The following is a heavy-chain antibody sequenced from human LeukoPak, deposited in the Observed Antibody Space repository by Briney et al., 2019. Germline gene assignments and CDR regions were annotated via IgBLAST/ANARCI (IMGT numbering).Heavy chain of an antibody. CDR2: IYGAGTIT. J-gene: IGHJ4*02. CDR3: AKWGQRAFDH. CDR1: GFTFSSYW. Sequence: GGSLRLFCAASGFTFSSYWMYWVRQAPGKGPVWVSSIYGAGTITSYADSVKGRFTISRDNAKNTLDLQTNSLRVEDTAVYYCAKWGQRAFDHWGQGILVTV. D-gene: IGHD2-15*01. V-gene: IGHV3-74*01.